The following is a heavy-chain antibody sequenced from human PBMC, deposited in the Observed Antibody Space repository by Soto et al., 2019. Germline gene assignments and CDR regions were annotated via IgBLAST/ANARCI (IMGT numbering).Heavy chain of an antibody. CDR2: IYYSGST. CDR3: ARGRPGYVVENIHLGSPVDY. CDR1: GGSISRYY. Sequence: QVQLKESGPGLVKPSETLSLTCTVSGGSISRYYWSWIRQPPGKGLEWIGYIYYSGSTNYNRTLRFRVDLKVGQPNNQFTQKPTSVTAADTAVYDCARGRPGYVVENIHLGSPVDYWGHGTLVTLSS. V-gene: IGHV4-59*01. D-gene: IGHD1-26*01. J-gene: IGHJ4*01.